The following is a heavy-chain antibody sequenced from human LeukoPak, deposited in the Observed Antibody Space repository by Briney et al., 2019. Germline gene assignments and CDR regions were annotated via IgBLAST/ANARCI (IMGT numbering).Heavy chain of an antibody. Sequence: GRSLRLSCAASGFTFSNYWMQWFRQAPGKGLVWVARIHGIGGTSYADSVKGRFTISRDNAKNTVHRQMNSLRAEDTAVYYCARDLVYGSGSCGHWGQGTLVTVSS. CDR1: GFTFSNYW. CDR2: IHGIGGT. J-gene: IGHJ4*02. D-gene: IGHD3-10*01. CDR3: ARDLVYGSGSCGH. V-gene: IGHV3-74*01.